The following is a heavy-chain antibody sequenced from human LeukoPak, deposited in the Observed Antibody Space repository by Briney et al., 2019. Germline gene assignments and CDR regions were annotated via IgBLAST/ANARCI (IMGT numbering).Heavy chain of an antibody. V-gene: IGHV4-4*07. CDR2: IYTSGST. Sequence: PSETLSLTCTVSGGSISSYYWSWIRQPAGKGLEWIGRIYTSGSTNYNPSLKSRVTMSVDTSKNQFSLKLSSVTGADTAVYYCARWGVAATVDDFDIWGQGTMVTVSS. J-gene: IGHJ3*02. CDR1: GGSISSYY. CDR3: ARWGVAATVDDFDI. D-gene: IGHD2-15*01.